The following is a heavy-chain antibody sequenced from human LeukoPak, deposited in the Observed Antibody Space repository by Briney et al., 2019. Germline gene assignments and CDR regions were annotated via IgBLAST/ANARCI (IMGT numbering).Heavy chain of an antibody. V-gene: IGHV3-53*01. D-gene: IGHD6-13*01. Sequence: GGSLRLSCAASGFTVSSDYMSWVRQAPGKGLEWVSVIYSGGSTYYADSVKGRFTISRDNSKNTLYLQMNSLRAEDMAVYYCARDWDSRGYFDYWGQGTLVTVSS. CDR2: IYSGGST. CDR3: ARDWDSRGYFDY. CDR1: GFTVSSDY. J-gene: IGHJ4*02.